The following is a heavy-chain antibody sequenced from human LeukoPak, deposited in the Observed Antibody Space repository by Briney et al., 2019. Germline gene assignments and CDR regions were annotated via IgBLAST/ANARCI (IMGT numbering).Heavy chain of an antibody. D-gene: IGHD3-9*01. V-gene: IGHV3-7*01. CDR1: GFTFSSYW. CDR3: AREPVEYDILTGYYVSLSWLDP. CDR2: IKQDGSEK. Sequence: PGGSLRLSCAASGFTFSSYWMSWVRQAPGKGLEWVANIKQDGSEKYYVDSVKGRFTISRDNAKNSLYLQMNSLRAEDTAVYYCAREPVEYDILTGYYVSLSWLDPWGQGTLVTVSS. J-gene: IGHJ5*02.